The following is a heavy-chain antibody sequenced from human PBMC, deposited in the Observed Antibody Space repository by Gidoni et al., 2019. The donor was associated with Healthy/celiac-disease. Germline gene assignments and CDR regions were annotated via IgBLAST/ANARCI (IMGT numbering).Heavy chain of an antibody. V-gene: IGHV3-33*01. CDR3: ARDLGVATTPTLSYYYYYGMDV. Sequence: QVQLVESGGGVLQPGRSLRLSCAASGFTFSSYGVHCVRQVPGKGLEWVAVIWYDGSNKYYADSVKGRFTISRDNSKNTLYLQMNSLRAEDTAVYYCARDLGVATTPTLSYYYYYGMDVWGQGTTVTVSS. CDR2: IWYDGSNK. D-gene: IGHD5-12*01. CDR1: GFTFSSYG. J-gene: IGHJ6*02.